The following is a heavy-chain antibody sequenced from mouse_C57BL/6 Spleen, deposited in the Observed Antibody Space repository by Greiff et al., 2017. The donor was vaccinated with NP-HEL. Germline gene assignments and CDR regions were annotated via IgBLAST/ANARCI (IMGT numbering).Heavy chain of an antibody. CDR3: ASWYYGSSGYFDV. J-gene: IGHJ1*03. CDR1: GYTFTSYW. V-gene: IGHV1-52*01. Sequence: QVQLQQSGPELVKPGASVKISCKASGYTFTSYWMHWVKQRPIQGLEWIGNIDPSDSETHYNQKFKDKATLTVDKSSSTAYMQLSSLTSEDSAVYYCASWYYGSSGYFDVWGTGTTVTVSS. CDR2: IDPSDSET. D-gene: IGHD1-1*01.